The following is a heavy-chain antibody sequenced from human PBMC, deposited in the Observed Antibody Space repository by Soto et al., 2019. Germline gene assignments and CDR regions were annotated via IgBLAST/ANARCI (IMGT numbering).Heavy chain of an antibody. CDR1: GYSFTSYW. V-gene: IGHV5-10-1*01. Sequence: EESLKNSCKGSGYSFTSYWIRCVRQTPGKGLEWMGRIDPSDSYTNYSPSFQGHVTISADKSISTAYLQWSSLKASDTAMYYCARRSIASYGMDVWGQGTTVTVSS. CDR2: IDPSDSYT. J-gene: IGHJ6*02. D-gene: IGHD6-6*01. CDR3: ARRSIASYGMDV.